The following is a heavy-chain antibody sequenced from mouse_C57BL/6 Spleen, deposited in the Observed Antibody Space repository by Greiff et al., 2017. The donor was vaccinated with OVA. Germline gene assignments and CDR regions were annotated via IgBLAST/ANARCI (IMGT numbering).Heavy chain of an antibody. V-gene: IGHV5-16*01. Sequence: EVMLVESEGGLVQPGSSMKLSCTASGFTFSDYYMAWVRQVPEKGLEWVANINYDGSSTYYLDSLKSRFIISRDNAKNILYLQMSSLKSEDTATYYCARERYFDYWGQGTTLTVSS. J-gene: IGHJ2*01. CDR2: INYDGSST. CDR3: ARERYFDY. CDR1: GFTFSDYY.